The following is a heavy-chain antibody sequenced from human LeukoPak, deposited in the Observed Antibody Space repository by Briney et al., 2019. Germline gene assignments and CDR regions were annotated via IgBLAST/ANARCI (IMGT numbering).Heavy chain of an antibody. CDR1: GFTFSSYS. Sequence: PGRSLRLSCAASGFTFSSYSMNWVRQAPGKGLEWVSSISSSSSYIYYADSVKGRFTISRDNAKNSLYLQMNSLRAEDTAVYYCARDRVPAAISTGFDPWGQGTLVTVSS. V-gene: IGHV3-21*01. J-gene: IGHJ5*02. CDR2: ISSSSSYI. D-gene: IGHD2-2*01. CDR3: ARDRVPAAISTGFDP.